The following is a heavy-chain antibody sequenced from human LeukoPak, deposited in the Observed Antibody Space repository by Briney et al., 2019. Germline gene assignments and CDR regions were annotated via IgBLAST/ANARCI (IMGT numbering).Heavy chain of an antibody. V-gene: IGHV3-30*04. CDR1: GFTFSSYA. J-gene: IGHJ4*02. Sequence: GGSLRLSCAASGFTFSSYAMHWVRQAPGKGLEWVAVISYDGSNKYYADSVKGRFTISRDNSKNTLYLQMNSLRAEDTAVYYCARDEDMVATIGGYFDYWGQGTLVTVSS. CDR3: ARDEDMVATIGGYFDY. CDR2: ISYDGSNK. D-gene: IGHD5-12*01.